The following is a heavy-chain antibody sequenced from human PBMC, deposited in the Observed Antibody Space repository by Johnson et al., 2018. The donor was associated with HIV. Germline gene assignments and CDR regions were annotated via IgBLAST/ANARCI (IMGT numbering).Heavy chain of an antibody. CDR2: IRSKAYGGTT. Sequence: VQLVESGGGLVQPGGSLRLSCAASGFTFSSYWMSWVRQAPGKGLEWVGFIRSKAYGGTTEYAASLKGRFSIFRDESKSIAYLQMNSLRAEDTAVYYCARDRSMIVVVEAFDIWGQGTMVTVSS. CDR3: ARDRSMIVVVEAFDI. CDR1: GFTFSSYW. J-gene: IGHJ3*02. D-gene: IGHD3-22*01. V-gene: IGHV3-71*02.